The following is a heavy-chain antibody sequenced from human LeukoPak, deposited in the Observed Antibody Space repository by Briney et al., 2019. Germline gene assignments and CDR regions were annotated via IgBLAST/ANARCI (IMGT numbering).Heavy chain of an antibody. D-gene: IGHD3-10*01. CDR1: GGSFSGYY. CDR2: IYYSGST. Sequence: SETLSLTCAVYGGSFSGYYWSWIRQPPGKGLEWIGYIYYSGSTNYNPSLKSRVTISVDTSKNQFSLKLSSVTAADTAVYYCARESYGSGLETVAFDIWGQGTMVTVSS. CDR3: ARESYGSGLETVAFDI. V-gene: IGHV4-59*01. J-gene: IGHJ3*02.